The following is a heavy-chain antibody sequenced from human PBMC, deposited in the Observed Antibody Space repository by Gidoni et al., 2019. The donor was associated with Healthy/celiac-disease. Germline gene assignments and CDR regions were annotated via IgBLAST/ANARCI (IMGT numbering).Heavy chain of an antibody. D-gene: IGHD6-13*01. CDR3: ARAASSSWYYYYYYMDV. Sequence: QVQLVQSGAEVKKPGSSVKLSCKASGGPFSSYAISWVRQAPGQALEWMGGIIPIFGTANYAQKFQGRVTITADESTSTAYMELSSLRSEDTAVYYCARAASSSWYYYYYYMDVWGKGTTVTVSS. CDR2: IIPIFGTA. J-gene: IGHJ6*03. CDR1: GGPFSSYA. V-gene: IGHV1-69*01.